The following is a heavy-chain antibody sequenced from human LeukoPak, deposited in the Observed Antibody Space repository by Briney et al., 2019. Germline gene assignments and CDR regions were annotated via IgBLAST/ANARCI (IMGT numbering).Heavy chain of an antibody. CDR1: GGSFSGYY. V-gene: IGHV4-34*01. Sequence: PSETLSLTCAVYGGSFSGYYWSWIRQPPGKGLEWIGEINHSGSTNYNPSLKSRVTISVDTSKNQFSLKLSSVTAADTAVYYCARFFNAGYYWFDPWGQGTVVTVSA. J-gene: IGHJ5*02. CDR2: INHSGST. CDR3: ARFFNAGYYWFDP. D-gene: IGHD5-12*01.